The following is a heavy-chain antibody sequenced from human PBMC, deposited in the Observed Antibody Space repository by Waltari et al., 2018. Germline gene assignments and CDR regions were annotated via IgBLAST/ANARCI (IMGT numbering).Heavy chain of an antibody. J-gene: IGHJ4*02. Sequence: QVQLQESGPGLVKPSETLSLTCTVSDGSIRSYYWSWIRQPAGKGLEWIGRIYTSGSTNYTPSLMRRVTVPVDTSNTHFSLKLNSVTAADTAVYYGARSGGWYVGYYFDCWGQGTLVTVSS. CDR1: DGSIRSYY. V-gene: IGHV4-4*07. CDR3: ARSGGWYVGYYFDC. CDR2: IYTSGST. D-gene: IGHD6-19*01.